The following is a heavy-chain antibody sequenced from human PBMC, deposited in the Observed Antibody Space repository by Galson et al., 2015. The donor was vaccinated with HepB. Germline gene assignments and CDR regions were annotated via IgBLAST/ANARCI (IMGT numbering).Heavy chain of an antibody. Sequence: SLRLSCAASGFTFSSYSMNWVRQAPGKGLEWVSPISSSSSYIYYADSVKGRFTISRDNAKNSLYLQMNSLRAEDTAVYYCASDGSGPMVRGVHDAFDIWGQGTMVTVSS. J-gene: IGHJ3*02. CDR2: ISSSSSYI. CDR1: GFTFSSYS. D-gene: IGHD3-10*01. CDR3: ASDGSGPMVRGVHDAFDI. V-gene: IGHV3-21*01.